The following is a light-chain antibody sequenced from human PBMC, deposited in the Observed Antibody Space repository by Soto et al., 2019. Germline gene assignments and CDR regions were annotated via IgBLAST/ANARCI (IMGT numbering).Light chain of an antibody. V-gene: IGKV3D-15*01. CDR2: GAT. J-gene: IGKJ4*01. CDR3: QQYNNWPLT. Sequence: EVVMTQSPATLSVSPGERATPSCRASQTVIDNLAWYQQKPGQPPRLLIYGATTRATGIPARFSGSGSGTEFTLTISSLQSEDFAVYYCQQYNNWPLTFGGGTKVDNK. CDR1: QTVIDN.